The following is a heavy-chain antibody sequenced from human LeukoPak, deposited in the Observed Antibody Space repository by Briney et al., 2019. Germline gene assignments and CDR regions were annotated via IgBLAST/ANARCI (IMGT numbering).Heavy chain of an antibody. CDR2: INPNSGGT. CDR3: ARDPVGRRDGYNYFDY. Sequence: ASVKVSCKASGYTFTGYYMHWVRQAPGQGLEWMGWINPNSGGTNYAQKFQGRVTMTRDTSISTAYMELSRLRSDDTAVYYCARDPVGRRDGYNYFDYWGQGTLVTVSS. CDR1: GYTFTGYY. J-gene: IGHJ4*02. V-gene: IGHV1-2*02. D-gene: IGHD5-24*01.